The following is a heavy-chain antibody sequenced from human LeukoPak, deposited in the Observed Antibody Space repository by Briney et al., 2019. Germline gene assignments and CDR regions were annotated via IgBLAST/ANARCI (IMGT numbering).Heavy chain of an antibody. CDR3: ARVSAYCSGGSCYIDY. CDR1: GFTLSTFA. Sequence: GGSLRLSCAASGFTLSTFAMIWVRQPPGKGLEWVSSIFPSGGEIHYADSVRGRFTISRDNSKSTLSLQMNSLRAEDTAVYYCARVSAYCSGGSCYIDYWGQGTLVTVSS. CDR2: IFPSGGEI. J-gene: IGHJ4*02. V-gene: IGHV3-23*01. D-gene: IGHD2-15*01.